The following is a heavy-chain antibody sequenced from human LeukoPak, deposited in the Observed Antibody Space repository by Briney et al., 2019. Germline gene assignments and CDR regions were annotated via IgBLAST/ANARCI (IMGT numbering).Heavy chain of an antibody. Sequence: SETLSLTCTVSGGSISSGSYYWSWIRQPAGKGLEWIGRIYTSGSTNYNPSLKSRVTISVDTSKNQFSLKLSSVTAADTAVYYCARQIDSSWFANFDYWGQGTLVTVSS. J-gene: IGHJ4*02. V-gene: IGHV4-61*02. D-gene: IGHD6-13*01. CDR2: IYTSGST. CDR3: ARQIDSSWFANFDY. CDR1: GGSISSGSYY.